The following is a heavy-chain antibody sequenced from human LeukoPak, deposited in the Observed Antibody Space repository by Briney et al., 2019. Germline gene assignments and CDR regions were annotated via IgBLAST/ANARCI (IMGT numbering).Heavy chain of an antibody. J-gene: IGHJ4*01. CDR3: VSPVFINF. CDR1: GFPFSTLG. Sequence: QPGGSLRLSCSASGFPFSTLGMHWVRQAPGKGLEHVSTIGSDGDGTYYADSVKDRFIISRDNSKNAVYLQMSSLRPEDTAVYYCVSPVFINFWGQGTLVTASS. CDR2: IGSDGDGT. V-gene: IGHV3-64D*06. D-gene: IGHD1-14*01.